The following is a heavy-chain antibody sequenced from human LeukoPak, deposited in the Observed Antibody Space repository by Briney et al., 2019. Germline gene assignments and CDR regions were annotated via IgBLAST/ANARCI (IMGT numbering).Heavy chain of an antibody. J-gene: IGHJ4*02. Sequence: PGGSLRLSCAASGFTFSSYGMHWVRQAPGKGLEWVAVISYDGSNKYYADSVKGRFTISRDNSKNTLYLQMSSLRAEDTAVYYCARDLFEYSSGWYYFDYWGQGTLVTVSS. CDR3: ARDLFEYSSGWYYFDY. CDR1: GFTFSSYG. D-gene: IGHD6-19*01. V-gene: IGHV3-30*19. CDR2: ISYDGSNK.